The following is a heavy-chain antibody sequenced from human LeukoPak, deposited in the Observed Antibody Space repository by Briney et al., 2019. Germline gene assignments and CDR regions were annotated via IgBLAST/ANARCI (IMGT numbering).Heavy chain of an antibody. Sequence: GGSLRLPCAASGFTFSDYYMSWIRQAPGKGLEWVLYISGSGTTIYYADSVKGRFTIARDNAKNSLYLQMNSLRADDTAVYYCAKLGGYSVVNWGQGTLVTVSS. J-gene: IGHJ4*02. CDR2: ISGSGTTI. CDR1: GFTFSDYY. D-gene: IGHD3-22*01. CDR3: AKLGGYSVVN. V-gene: IGHV3-11*01.